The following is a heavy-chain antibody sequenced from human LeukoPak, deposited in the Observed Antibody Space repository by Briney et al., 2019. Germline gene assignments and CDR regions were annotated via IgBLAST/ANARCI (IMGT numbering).Heavy chain of an antibody. CDR1: GGSISSYY. V-gene: IGHV4-59*01. D-gene: IGHD6-19*01. CDR2: IYYSGST. CDR3: ARGIAVAGTFDY. Sequence: SETLSLTCTVSGGSISSYYWSWIRQPPGKGLEWIRYIYYSGSTNYNPSLKSRVTISVDTSKNQFSLKLSSVTAADTAVYYCARGIAVAGTFDYWGQGTLVTVSS. J-gene: IGHJ4*02.